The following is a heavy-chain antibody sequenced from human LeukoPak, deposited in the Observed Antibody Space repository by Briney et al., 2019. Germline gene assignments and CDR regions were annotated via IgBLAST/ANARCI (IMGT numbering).Heavy chain of an antibody. CDR3: ARERMYCSGGSCYPRFDY. Sequence: TSQTLSLTCTVSGGSISSGDYYWSWIRQPPGKGLEWIGYIYYSGSTNYNPSLKSRVTISVDTSKNQFSLKLSSVTAADTAVYYCARERMYCSGGSCYPRFDYWGQGTLVTVSS. J-gene: IGHJ4*02. V-gene: IGHV4-30-4*08. CDR2: IYYSGST. CDR1: GGSISSGDYY. D-gene: IGHD2-15*01.